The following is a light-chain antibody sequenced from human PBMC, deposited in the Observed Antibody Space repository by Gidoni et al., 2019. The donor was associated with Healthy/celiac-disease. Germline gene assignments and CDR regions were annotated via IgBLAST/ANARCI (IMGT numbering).Light chain of an antibody. Sequence: DIQMTQSPSTLSASVGDRVTITCRASQSISSWLAWYQQKPGKAPKLLIYKASSLESGVPSRFSGSGSGTEFTLTIRSLQPDDFATYYCQQYNSYPLTFGGGTKVEI. CDR3: QQYNSYPLT. CDR2: KAS. V-gene: IGKV1-5*03. CDR1: QSISSW. J-gene: IGKJ4*01.